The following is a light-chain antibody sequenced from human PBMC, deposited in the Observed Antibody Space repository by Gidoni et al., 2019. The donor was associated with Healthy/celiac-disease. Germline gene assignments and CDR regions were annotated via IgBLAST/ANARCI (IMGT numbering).Light chain of an antibody. Sequence: EIVMTQSPATLSVSPGERATLSCRASQSVSSNLAWYQQKPGQAPRFSGSGSGTEFTLTISSLQSEDFAVYYCQQYNNWPITFGQGTRLEIK. J-gene: IGKJ5*01. CDR1: QSVSSN. CDR3: QQYNNWPIT. V-gene: IGKV3-15*01.